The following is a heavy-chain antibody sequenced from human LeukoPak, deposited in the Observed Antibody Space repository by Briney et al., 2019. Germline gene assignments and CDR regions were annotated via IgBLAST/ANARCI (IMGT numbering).Heavy chain of an antibody. CDR2: IYYSGST. Sequence: SDTLSLTCTVSGGSISSSSYYWGWIRQPPGKGLEWIGSIYYSGSTYYNPSLKSRVTISVDTSKNQFSLKLSSVTAADTAVYYCARGAGGYCSGGSCYSGDWFDPWGQGTLVTVSS. V-gene: IGHV4-39*01. CDR1: GGSISSSSYY. CDR3: ARGAGGYCSGGSCYSGDWFDP. D-gene: IGHD2-15*01. J-gene: IGHJ5*02.